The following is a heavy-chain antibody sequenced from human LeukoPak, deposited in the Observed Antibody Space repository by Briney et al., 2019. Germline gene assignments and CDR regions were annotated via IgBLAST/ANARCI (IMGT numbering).Heavy chain of an antibody. CDR2: ITNGGGST. J-gene: IGHJ4*02. Sequence: GGSLRLSCAASGFTFSSYAMTWVRQAPGKGLEWVSGITNGGGSTYYADSVKGRFTISRDNSRNTLYLQMNSLRAEDAAVYYCAKARYSDNRSELDWGQGTLVTVSS. CDR3: AKARYSDNRSELD. CDR1: GFTFSSYA. D-gene: IGHD6-13*01. V-gene: IGHV3-23*01.